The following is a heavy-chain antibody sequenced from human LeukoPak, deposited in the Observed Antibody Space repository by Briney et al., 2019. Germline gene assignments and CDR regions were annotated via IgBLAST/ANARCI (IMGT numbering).Heavy chain of an antibody. CDR1: GFTFSTYW. D-gene: IGHD1-14*01. CDR3: TRRSITSTRTDDY. V-gene: IGHV3-73*01. CDR2: IRSKTHNYAT. J-gene: IGHJ4*02. Sequence: PGGSLRLSCAASGFTFSTYWMHWVRQAPGKGLEWVGRIRSKTHNYATTYAASLKGRFTISRDDSKNTTYLQMSSLKTDDTAVYYCTRRSITSTRTDDYWGQGTLVTVSS.